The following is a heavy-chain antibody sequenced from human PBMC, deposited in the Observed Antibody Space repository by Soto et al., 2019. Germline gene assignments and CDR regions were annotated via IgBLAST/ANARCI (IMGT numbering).Heavy chain of an antibody. CDR3: ARAVDANRPPEP. D-gene: IGHD5-12*01. J-gene: IGHJ5*02. Sequence: QVQLQQWGAGLLKPSETLSLTCAVYGGSFSGYYWSWIRQPPGKGLEWIGEINHSGSTNYNPSLKSRVTIAVDTSKNQFSLKLSSVTAAETAVYYWARAVDANRPPEPWGQGTLVTVSS. CDR1: GGSFSGYY. CDR2: INHSGST. V-gene: IGHV4-34*01.